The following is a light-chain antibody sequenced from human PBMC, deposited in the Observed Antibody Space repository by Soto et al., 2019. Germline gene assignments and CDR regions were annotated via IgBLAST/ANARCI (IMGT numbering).Light chain of an antibody. Sequence: QSGLTQPPSVSGVPGQRVTISCTGSSSNIGAGYDVHWYQQLPGAAPKLLIYVNSNRPSGVPDRFSGSKSGTSASLAITGLQAEDEADYYCQSYDSSLSVVFGGGTKVTVL. CDR2: VNS. CDR3: QSYDSSLSVV. J-gene: IGLJ2*01. V-gene: IGLV1-40*01. CDR1: SSNIGAGYD.